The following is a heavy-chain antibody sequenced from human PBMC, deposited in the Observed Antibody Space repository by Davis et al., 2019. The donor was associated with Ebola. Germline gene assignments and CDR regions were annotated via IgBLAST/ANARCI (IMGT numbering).Heavy chain of an antibody. CDR3: ARNIVVVPAANYFDY. CDR2: INHSGST. Sequence: PSETLSLTCAVYGGSFSGYYWSWIRQPPGKGLEWIGEINHSGSTNYNPSLKSRVTISVDTSKNQFSLKLSSVTAADTAVYYCARNIVVVPAANYFDYWGQGTLVTVSS. J-gene: IGHJ4*02. V-gene: IGHV4-34*01. CDR1: GGSFSGYY. D-gene: IGHD2-2*01.